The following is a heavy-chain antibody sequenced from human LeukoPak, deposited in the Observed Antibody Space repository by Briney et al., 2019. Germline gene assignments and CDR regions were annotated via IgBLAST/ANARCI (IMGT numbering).Heavy chain of an antibody. D-gene: IGHD2-15*01. Sequence: GRSLRLSCAASGFTFSSYAMHWFRQAPGKGLEWVAVISYDGSNKYYADSVKGRFTICRDNSKNTLYLQMNSLRAEDTAVYYCARALWCTSGSCYSAVLDYWGQGTLVTVSS. V-gene: IGHV3-30*01. CDR3: ARALWCTSGSCYSAVLDY. CDR2: ISYDGSNK. CDR1: GFTFSSYA. J-gene: IGHJ4*02.